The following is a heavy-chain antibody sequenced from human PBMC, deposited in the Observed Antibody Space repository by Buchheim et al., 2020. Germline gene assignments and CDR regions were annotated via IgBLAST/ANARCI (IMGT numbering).Heavy chain of an antibody. J-gene: IGHJ4*02. D-gene: IGHD6-6*01. CDR3: ARTIAARPGYYFDY. CDR1: GGSISSGSYY. V-gene: IGHV4-61*02. CDR2: IYTSGST. Sequence: QVQLQESGPGLVKPSQTLSLTCTVSGGSISSGSYYWSWIRQPAGKGLEWIGRIYTSGSTNYNPSLKSRVTISVDTSENQFSLKLSSVTAADTAVYYCARTIAARPGYYFDYWGQGTL.